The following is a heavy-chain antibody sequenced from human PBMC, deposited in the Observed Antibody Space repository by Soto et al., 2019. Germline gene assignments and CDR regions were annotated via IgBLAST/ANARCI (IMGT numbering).Heavy chain of an antibody. CDR1: GAALNSGNYC. CDR3: ARLRIATNNYKWFDP. CDR2: IYFTGAV. Sequence: SETLSLTCSVSGAALNSGNYCWSWIRQVPGKGLEWIGHIYFTGAVDYNPSLGDRITISQDTSERQFSLNLRLVTAADTAVYYCARLRIATNNYKWFDPWGQGTLVTVS. D-gene: IGHD2-21*01. V-gene: IGHV4-31*03. J-gene: IGHJ5*02.